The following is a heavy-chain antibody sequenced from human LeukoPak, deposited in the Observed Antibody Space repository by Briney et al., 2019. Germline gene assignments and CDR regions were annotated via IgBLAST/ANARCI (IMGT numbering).Heavy chain of an antibody. Sequence: GASVKVSCKASGYTFTGYYMHWVRQAPGQGPAWMGWINANSGGTDYAQKFQGRVTMTRDTSISTAYMELSSLTSDDTAVYYCARDGIYSRNFDAFDIWGQGTMVTVSS. CDR1: GYTFTGYY. V-gene: IGHV1-2*02. D-gene: IGHD6-13*01. CDR2: INANSGGT. CDR3: ARDGIYSRNFDAFDI. J-gene: IGHJ3*02.